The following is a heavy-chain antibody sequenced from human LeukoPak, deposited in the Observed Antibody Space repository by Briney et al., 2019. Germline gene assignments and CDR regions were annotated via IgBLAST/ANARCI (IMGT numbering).Heavy chain of an antibody. CDR1: GDSISTYY. D-gene: IGHD3-10*01. J-gene: IGHJ5*02. CDR3: ARRVEMSSASATSNTWLDP. Sequence: SETLSLTCTVSGDSISTYYWNWIRQRPGKGLEWIGHAHFSGDTNYNPSLKSRVTISLDSAKNQFSLRLISVTAADTAVYHCARRVEMSSASATSNTWLDPWGQGTLVSVSP. V-gene: IGHV4-59*01. CDR2: AHFSGDT.